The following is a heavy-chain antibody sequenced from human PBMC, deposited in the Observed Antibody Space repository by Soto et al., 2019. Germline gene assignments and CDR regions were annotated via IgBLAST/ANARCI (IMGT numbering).Heavy chain of an antibody. CDR3: ARVPMAALRVGSWYDEELYYFDY. CDR1: GFTVSSNY. V-gene: IGHV3-66*01. CDR2: IYSGGST. J-gene: IGHJ4*02. D-gene: IGHD6-13*01. Sequence: PGGSLRLSCAASGFTVSSNYMSWVRQAPGKGLEWVSVIYSGGSTYYADSVKGRFTISRDNSKNTLYLQMNSLRAEDTAVYYCARVPMAALRVGSWYDEELYYFDYWGQGTLVTVSS.